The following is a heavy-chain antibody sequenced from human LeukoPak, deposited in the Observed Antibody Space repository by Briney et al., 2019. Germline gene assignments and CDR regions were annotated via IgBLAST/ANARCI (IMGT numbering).Heavy chain of an antibody. CDR3: ASGFGYCSGGSCSRSAFDI. D-gene: IGHD2-15*01. CDR1: GGSISNGGYS. V-gene: IGHV4-30-2*01. J-gene: IGHJ3*02. CDR2: IYHSGST. Sequence: SETLSLTCAVSGGSISNGGYSWSWIRQPPGKGLEWIGYIYHSGSTYYNPSLKSRVTISVDRSKNQFSLKLSSVTAADTAVYYCASGFGYCSGGSCSRSAFDIWGQGTMVTVSS.